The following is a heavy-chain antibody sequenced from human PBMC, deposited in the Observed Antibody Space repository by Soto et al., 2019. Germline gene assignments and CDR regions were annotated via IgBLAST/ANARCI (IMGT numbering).Heavy chain of an antibody. J-gene: IGHJ4*02. CDR3: ARCFSGDYPSRPEEQYCLDS. V-gene: IGHV4-59*01. CDR1: GDSIRSYD. CDR2: IYYSGYT. Sequence: KSSETLSLTCTVSGDSIRSYDWTWIRQPPGKGLEWMGYIYYSGYTSYNPSLKSRVTISVDTSKNQHSLKLNSVTAADTAVYYCARCFSGDYPSRPEEQYCLDSWGQGTLVTVSS. D-gene: IGHD1-26*01.